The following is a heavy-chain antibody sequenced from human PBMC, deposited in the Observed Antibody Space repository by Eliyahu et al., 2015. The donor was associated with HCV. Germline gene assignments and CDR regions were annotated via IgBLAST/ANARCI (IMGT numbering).Heavy chain of an antibody. J-gene: IGHJ4*02. CDR1: GXXFSGNW. Sequence: VESGGGLVQPGGSLXLSCXAAGXXFSGNWXSWVRQAPGKGLEWVXNIKKDGSEKYYVDSVKGRFIISRDNANSSLSLQMNSLRAEDTGVYFCVTGEGSGPDYFDNWGQGILVSVSS. V-gene: IGHV3-7*01. D-gene: IGHD6-19*01. CDR2: IKKDGSEK. CDR3: VTGEGSGPDYFDN.